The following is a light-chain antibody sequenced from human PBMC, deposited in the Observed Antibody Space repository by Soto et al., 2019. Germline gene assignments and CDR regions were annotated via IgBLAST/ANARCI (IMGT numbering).Light chain of an antibody. CDR2: DAS. J-gene: IGKJ3*01. Sequence: DIQMTQSPSTLSASVGDRVTITCRASQSISSWLAWYQQKPGKAPKLLIYDASSLESGVPSRFSGSGSGTEFTLTISSLQPADFATYYCQQYNSYRFTFGPGTKVDIK. CDR1: QSISSW. CDR3: QQYNSYRFT. V-gene: IGKV1-5*01.